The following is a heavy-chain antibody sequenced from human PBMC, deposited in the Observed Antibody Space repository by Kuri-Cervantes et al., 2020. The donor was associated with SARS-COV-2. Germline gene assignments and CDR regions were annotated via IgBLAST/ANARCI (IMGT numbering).Heavy chain of an antibody. CDR2: IDCDDDK. CDR1: GFSLSTSGMC. CDR3: ARIASQQLASNYFDY. Sequence: SGPTLVKPTQTLTLTCTFSGFSLSTSGMCVSWIRQPPGKALEWLALIDCDDDKYYSTSLKTRLTISKDTSKNQVVLTMTNMDPVDTATYYCARIASQQLASNYFDYWGQGTLVTVSS. D-gene: IGHD6-13*01. V-gene: IGHV2-70*01. J-gene: IGHJ4*02.